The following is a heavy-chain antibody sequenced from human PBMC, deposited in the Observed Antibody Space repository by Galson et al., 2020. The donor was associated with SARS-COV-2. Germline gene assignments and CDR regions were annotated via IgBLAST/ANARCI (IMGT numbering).Heavy chain of an antibody. CDR3: ARLPRDWYFMDLDY. CDR1: GYSFSNAW. D-gene: IGHD6-13*01. CDR2: IFPGDSDI. Sequence: HGESLKISCTGSGYSFSNAWIGWVRQMPGKGLEWMGNIFPGDSDIRYSPAFQGQVTISADKSISTAYLEWSSLQVSDTAMYYCARLPRDWYFMDLDYGGQGTLVTVSS. V-gene: IGHV5-51*01. J-gene: IGHJ4*02.